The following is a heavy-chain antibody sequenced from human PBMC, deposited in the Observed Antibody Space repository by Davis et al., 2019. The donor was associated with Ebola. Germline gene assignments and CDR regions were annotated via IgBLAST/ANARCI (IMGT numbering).Heavy chain of an antibody. J-gene: IGHJ4*02. CDR2: IDPSDSYT. Sequence: GESLKISCKGSGYSFTSYWISWVRQMPGKGLEWMGRIDPSDSYTNYSPSFQGHVTISADKSISTAYLQWSSLKASDTAMYYCASAYYDSSGYLYYFDYWGQGTLVTVSS. V-gene: IGHV5-10-1*01. CDR1: GYSFTSYW. CDR3: ASAYYDSSGYLYYFDY. D-gene: IGHD3-22*01.